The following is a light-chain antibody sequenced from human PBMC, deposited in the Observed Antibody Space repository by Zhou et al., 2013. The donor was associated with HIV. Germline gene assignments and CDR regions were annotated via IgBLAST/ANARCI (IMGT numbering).Light chain of an antibody. Sequence: DIHLTQSPSLLSASVGDRVTITCRASRGISSRLAWYQQKPGKAPKLLIYAASTLQSGVPSRFSGSGSGTDFTLTISSLQPEDSATYYCQQLNTYSITFGQGTRLEIK. V-gene: IGKV1-9*01. CDR3: QQLNTYSIT. J-gene: IGKJ5*01. CDR1: RGISSR. CDR2: AAS.